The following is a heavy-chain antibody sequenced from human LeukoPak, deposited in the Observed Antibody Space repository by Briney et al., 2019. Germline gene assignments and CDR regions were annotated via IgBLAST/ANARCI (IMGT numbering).Heavy chain of an antibody. CDR1: GGSMSNYY. Sequence: SETLSLTCSVSGGSMSNYYWSWIRQPPGKGLEWIGYVYYSGSTNYNPSLKSRVTISVDTSNNQFSLKLTSVTPADTAVYYCAREQGGDFFDSWGQGTLVTVSS. CDR2: VYYSGST. CDR3: AREQGGDFFDS. V-gene: IGHV4-59*01. D-gene: IGHD2-21*01. J-gene: IGHJ4*02.